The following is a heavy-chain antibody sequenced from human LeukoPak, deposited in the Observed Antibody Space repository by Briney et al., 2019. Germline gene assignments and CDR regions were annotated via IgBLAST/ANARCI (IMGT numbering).Heavy chain of an antibody. J-gene: IGHJ4*02. CDR1: GGSISSSSYY. Sequence: PSETLSLTCTVSGGSISSSSYYWGWIRQPPGKGLEWIGSIYYSGSTYYNPSLKSRVTISVDTSKKQFSLKLSSVTAADTAVYYCASRPITMIVVVNGDYWGQGTLVTVSS. D-gene: IGHD3-22*01. CDR2: IYYSGST. CDR3: ASRPITMIVVVNGDY. V-gene: IGHV4-39*01.